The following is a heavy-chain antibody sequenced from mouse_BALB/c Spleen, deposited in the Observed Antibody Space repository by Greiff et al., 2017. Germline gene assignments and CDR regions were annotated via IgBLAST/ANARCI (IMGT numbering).Heavy chain of an antibody. CDR1: GYTFTSYW. D-gene: IGHD1-1*01. V-gene: IGHV1-7*01. Sequence: QVQLQQSGAELAKPGASVKMSCKASGYTFTSYWMHWVKQRPGQGLEWIGYINPSTGYTEYNQKFKDKATLTADKSSSTAYMQLSSLTSEDSAVYYCARSYYGTPFDYWGQGTTLTVSS. J-gene: IGHJ2*01. CDR3: ARSYYGTPFDY. CDR2: INPSTGYT.